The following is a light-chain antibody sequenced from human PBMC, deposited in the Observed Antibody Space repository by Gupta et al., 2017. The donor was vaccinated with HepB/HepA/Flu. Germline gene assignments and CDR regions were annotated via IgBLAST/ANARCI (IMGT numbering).Light chain of an antibody. CDR3: QQACNFPIT. V-gene: IGKV1D-12*01. CDR1: QDISTW. Sequence: DIQMTQSPFSVSASVRDRVTITCRASQDISTWLAWYQQKPGKAPKLLIYGASSLQSGVPSRFSGSGSGTDFTLTISSLQPEDFATYYCQQACNFPITFGQGTRLEIK. J-gene: IGKJ5*01. CDR2: GAS.